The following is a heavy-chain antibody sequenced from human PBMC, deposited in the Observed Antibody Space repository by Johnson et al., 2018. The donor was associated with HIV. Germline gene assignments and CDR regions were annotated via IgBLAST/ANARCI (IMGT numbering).Heavy chain of an antibody. CDR1: GFSFIDYA. J-gene: IGHJ3*01. CDR2: ISGGEADT. CDR3: ANSLLLDAFNV. Sequence: VQLVESGGGLVRPGGSLRLSCVASGFSFIDYALIWVRQAPGKGLAWVSFISGGEADTYYADSVKGRFTISRDNSKTTLYLQMNSLRDEDTAVYYCANSLLLDAFNVWGQGTMVTVSS. V-gene: IGHV3-23*04.